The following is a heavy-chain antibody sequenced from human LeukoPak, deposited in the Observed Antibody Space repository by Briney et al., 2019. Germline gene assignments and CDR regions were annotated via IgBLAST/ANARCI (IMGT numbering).Heavy chain of an antibody. CDR1: GGSISSSSYY. D-gene: IGHD6-13*01. V-gene: IGHV4-39*01. J-gene: IGHJ5*02. CDR2: INHSGST. Sequence: SETLSITCTVSGGSISSSSYYWGWIRQPPGKGLEWIGEINHSGSTNYNPSLKSRVTISVDTSKNQFSLKLSSVTAADTAVYYCARHQRSWYPSWFDPWGQGTLVTVSS. CDR3: ARHQRSWYPSWFDP.